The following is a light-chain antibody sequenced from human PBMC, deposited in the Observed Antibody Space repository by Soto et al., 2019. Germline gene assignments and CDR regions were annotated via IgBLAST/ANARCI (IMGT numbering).Light chain of an antibody. Sequence: EIVLTQSPGTLSLSPGERATLSCRASQSVSSSYLAWFQHKPGQAPRLLIYGTSSRATGIPDRFSGGGSGTDFTLTISRLEPEDFAVYYCQQFGRSPWTFGQGTKVEIK. CDR2: GTS. J-gene: IGKJ1*01. CDR1: QSVSSSY. CDR3: QQFGRSPWT. V-gene: IGKV3-20*01.